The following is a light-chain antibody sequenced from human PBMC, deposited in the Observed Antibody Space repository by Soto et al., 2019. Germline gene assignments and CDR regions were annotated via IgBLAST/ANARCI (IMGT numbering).Light chain of an antibody. CDR1: QSVGASY. CDR3: QQDGSSSWK. V-gene: IGKV3-20*01. Sequence: EMVLTQSPGTLSLSPGERATLSCRASQSVGASYLAWYQQKPGQAPRLLINGASSRATGIPDRFSGSGSGTEFTLTISRLEPEDFAVYYCQQDGSSSWKFGQGTKVDIK. J-gene: IGKJ1*01. CDR2: GAS.